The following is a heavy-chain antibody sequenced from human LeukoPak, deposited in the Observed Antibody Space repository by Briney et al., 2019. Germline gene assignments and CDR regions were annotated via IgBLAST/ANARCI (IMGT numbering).Heavy chain of an antibody. V-gene: IGHV3-30-3*01. CDR2: ISYDGSNK. D-gene: IGHD5-18*01. CDR1: GFTFSSYA. J-gene: IGHJ5*01. Sequence: GGSLRLSCAASGFTFSSYAMHWVRQAPGKGLEWVAVISYDGSNKYYADSVKGRFTISRDNSKNTLYLQMNSLRAEDTAVYYCAKGGRYSYGYWFDYWGQGTLVTVSS. CDR3: AKGGRYSYGYWFDY.